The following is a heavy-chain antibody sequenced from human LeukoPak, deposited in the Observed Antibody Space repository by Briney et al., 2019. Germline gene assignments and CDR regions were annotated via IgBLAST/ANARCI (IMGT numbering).Heavy chain of an antibody. CDR2: IYWDDDK. D-gene: IGHD3-22*01. J-gene: IGHJ3*02. V-gene: IGHV2-5*05. CDR1: GFSLSTSGVG. CDR3: AHRFFSRVYYYDSFNI. Sequence: SGPTLVNPTQTLTLTCTFSGFSLSTSGVGVGWIRQPPGKALEWLALIYWDDDKRYGPSLKSRLTITKDTSKNQVVLTMTNMDPVNTATYYFAHRFFSRVYYYDSFNIGGQGTMAPVSS.